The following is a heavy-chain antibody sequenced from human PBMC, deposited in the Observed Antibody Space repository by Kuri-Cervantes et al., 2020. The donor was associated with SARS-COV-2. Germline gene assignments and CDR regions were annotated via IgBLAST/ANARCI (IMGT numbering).Heavy chain of an antibody. CDR3: ARHLYDSSGYWFDAFDI. J-gene: IGHJ3*02. CDR2: INHSGST. V-gene: IGHV4-34*01. D-gene: IGHD3-22*01. Sequence: ESLKIPCAVYGGSFSGYYWSWIRQPPGKGLEWIGEINHSGSTNYNPSLKSRVTISVDTSKNQFSLKLSSVTAADMAVYYCARHLYDSSGYWFDAFDIWGQGTMVTVSS. CDR1: GGSFSGYY.